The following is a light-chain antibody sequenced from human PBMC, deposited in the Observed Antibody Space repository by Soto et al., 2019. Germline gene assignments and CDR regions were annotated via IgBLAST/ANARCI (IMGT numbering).Light chain of an antibody. CDR3: QQYDYWPPYT. Sequence: EIVMTQSPATLSVSPGERAIVSCRASQSIRDNLAWYQQTPGRAPRLLIYGASIRATGVPARFSGSGSGTEFTLTISSLQSEDFAVYYCQQYDYWPPYTFGQGTKVEIK. CDR2: GAS. V-gene: IGKV3-15*01. J-gene: IGKJ2*01. CDR1: QSIRDN.